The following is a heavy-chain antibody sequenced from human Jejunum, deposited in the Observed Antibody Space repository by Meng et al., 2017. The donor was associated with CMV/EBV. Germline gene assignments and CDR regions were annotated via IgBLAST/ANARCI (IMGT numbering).Heavy chain of an antibody. J-gene: IGHJ4*02. D-gene: IGHD5-18*01. V-gene: IGHV3-66*01. CDR2: ICGGGST. CDR1: GFTVSNSY. CDR3: AREGTTLVTYDY. Sequence: QRVQAGVCFGPPWGFLGLSCAAAGFTVSNSYMSWVRPAPGKGLELVSVICGGGSTYYADSVKGRFTISRDSSKNTLYLQMNSLRAEDTAVYYCAREGTTLVTYDYWGQGTLFTVSS.